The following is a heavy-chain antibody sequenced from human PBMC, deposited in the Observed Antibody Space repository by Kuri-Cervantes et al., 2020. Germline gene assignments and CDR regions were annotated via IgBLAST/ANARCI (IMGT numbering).Heavy chain of an antibody. CDR3: ASLTNFCSSTSCFDY. Sequence: GGSLRLSCAASGFTFSSYSMNWVRQAPGKGLEWVSSISSSSNYIYYADSVKGRFTISRDNAKNSLYLQINSLRAEDTAVYYCASLTNFCSSTSCFDYWGQGTLVTVSS. CDR1: GFTFSSYS. J-gene: IGHJ4*02. CDR2: ISSSSNYI. V-gene: IGHV3-21*01. D-gene: IGHD2-2*01.